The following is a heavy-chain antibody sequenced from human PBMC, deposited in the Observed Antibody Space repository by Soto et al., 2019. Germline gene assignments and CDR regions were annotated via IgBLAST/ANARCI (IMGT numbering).Heavy chain of an antibody. V-gene: IGHV1-8*01. CDR1: GYTFTSYD. CDR3: AIISTVPAAFYYYYYFMDV. J-gene: IGHJ6*03. D-gene: IGHD2-2*01. Sequence: ASVKVSCKASGYTFTSYDINWVRQATGQGLEWMGWMNPNSGNTGYAQKFQGRVTMTRNTSISTAYMELSSLRSEDTAVYYCAIISTVPAAFYYYYYFMDVWGKGTTVTVSS. CDR2: MNPNSGNT.